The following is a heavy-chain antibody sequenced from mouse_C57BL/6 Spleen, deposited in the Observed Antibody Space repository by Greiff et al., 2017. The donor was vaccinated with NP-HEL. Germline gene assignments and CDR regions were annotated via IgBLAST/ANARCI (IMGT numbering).Heavy chain of an antibody. D-gene: IGHD4-1*01. CDR3: ARDGLTGTWFAY. V-gene: IGHV7-1*01. CDR1: GFTFSDFY. Sequence: EVQLVESGGGLVQSGRSLRLSCATSGFTFSDFYMEWVRQAPGKGLEWIAASRNKANDYTTEYSASVKGRFIVSRDTSQSILYLQMNALRAEDTAIYYCARDGLTGTWFAYWGQGTLVTVSA. J-gene: IGHJ3*01. CDR2: SRNKANDYTT.